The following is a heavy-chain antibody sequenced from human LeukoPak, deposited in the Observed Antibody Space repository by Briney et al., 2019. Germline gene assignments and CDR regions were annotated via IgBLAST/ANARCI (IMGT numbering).Heavy chain of an antibody. CDR3: AREMYYYDSSGYPQGVGRYFDY. V-gene: IGHV3-30*04. CDR1: GFTFSSYA. CDR2: ISYDGSNK. J-gene: IGHJ4*02. Sequence: GGSLRLSCAASGFTFSSYAMHWVRQAPGKGLEWVAVISYDGSNKYYADSVKGRFTISRDNSKNTLYLQMNSLRAEDTAVYYCAREMYYYDSSGYPQGVGRYFDYWGQGTLVTVSS. D-gene: IGHD3-22*01.